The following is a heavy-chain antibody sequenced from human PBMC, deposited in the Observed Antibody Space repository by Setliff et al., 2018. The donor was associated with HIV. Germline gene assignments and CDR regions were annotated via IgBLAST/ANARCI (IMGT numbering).Heavy chain of an antibody. D-gene: IGHD3-3*01. CDR2: INIGRGDE. J-gene: IGHJ6*02. V-gene: IGHV3-21*01. CDR1: GFTFSGYE. Sequence: PGGSLRLSCAASGFTFSGYEMNCVRQAPGKGLEWVSSINIGRGDEFYADSVQGRFTISRDNAKNSLYLQLDGLRAEDTAVYFCARDNLYYNTWNASPVYGLDVWGQGTTVTVSS. CDR3: ARDNLYYNTWNASPVYGLDV.